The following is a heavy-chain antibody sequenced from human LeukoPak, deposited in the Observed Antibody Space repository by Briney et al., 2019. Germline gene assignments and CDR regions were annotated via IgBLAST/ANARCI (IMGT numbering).Heavy chain of an antibody. CDR3: ARGGLFCSSTSCYADY. Sequence: GASVKVSCKASGYTFTSYDINWVRQATGQGLEWMGWMNPNSGNTGYAQKFHGRVTITRNTSISTAYMELSSLRSEDTAVYYCARGGLFCSSTSCYADYWGQGTLVTVSS. J-gene: IGHJ4*02. D-gene: IGHD2-2*01. CDR2: MNPNSGNT. V-gene: IGHV1-8*03. CDR1: GYTFTSYD.